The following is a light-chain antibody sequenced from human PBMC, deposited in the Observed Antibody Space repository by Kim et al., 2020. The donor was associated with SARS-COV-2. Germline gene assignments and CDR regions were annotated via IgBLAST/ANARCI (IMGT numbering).Light chain of an antibody. CDR1: QGISNY. V-gene: IGKV1-27*01. CDR3: QKYNSAPWT. J-gene: IGKJ1*01. Sequence: ASIGDRVTISCRASQGISNYLASYQQRPGEVPNLLIYTASTLQSGVPSRFSGSGSGTDFTLPISNLQPGDVAAYYCQKYNSAPWTFGQGTKVDIK. CDR2: TAS.